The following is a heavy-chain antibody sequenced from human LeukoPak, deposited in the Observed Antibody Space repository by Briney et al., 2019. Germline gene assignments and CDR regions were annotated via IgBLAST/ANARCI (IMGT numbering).Heavy chain of an antibody. CDR3: AKGVYESSGYNFAL. CDR1: GFTFVDYA. CDR2: ITGKGGGT. D-gene: IGHD3-22*01. V-gene: IGHV3-23*01. Sequence: GGSLRLSCAASGFTFVDYAMSWVRQTQGKGLEWVSTITGKGGGTYYTDFVKGRFTISRDNSKNTLFLQMNSLRVDDTAVYFCAKGVYESSGYNFALWGQGTLVTVSS. J-gene: IGHJ5*02.